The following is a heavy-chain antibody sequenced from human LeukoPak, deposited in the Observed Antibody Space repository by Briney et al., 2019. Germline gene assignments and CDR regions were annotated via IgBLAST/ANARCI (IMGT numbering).Heavy chain of an antibody. CDR3: ARQYNWNDEYDY. V-gene: IGHV5-10-1*01. Sequence: GESLKISCKGSGYSITSYWISWVRQVPGKGLEWMGRIDPSDSYTNYSPSFQGHVTISADKSISTAYLQWSSLKASDTAMYYCARQYNWNDEYDYWGQGTLVTVSS. CDR2: IDPSDSYT. CDR1: GYSITSYW. J-gene: IGHJ4*02. D-gene: IGHD1-1*01.